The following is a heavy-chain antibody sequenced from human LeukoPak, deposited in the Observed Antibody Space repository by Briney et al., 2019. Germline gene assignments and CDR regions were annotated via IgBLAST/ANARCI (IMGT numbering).Heavy chain of an antibody. CDR1: GYTFTDFF. CDR2: IGPATGAT. CDR3: ARDIRPRVESFDY. Sequence: ASVKVSCKASGYTFTDFFLHWVRQAPGHGLEWMGWIGPATGATNSAQKFRGRVTMTRDTSINTAYIELSSLRSDASAVYYCARDIRPRVESFDYWGQGTRVTVSS. J-gene: IGHJ4*02. V-gene: IGHV1-2*02. D-gene: IGHD3-3*01.